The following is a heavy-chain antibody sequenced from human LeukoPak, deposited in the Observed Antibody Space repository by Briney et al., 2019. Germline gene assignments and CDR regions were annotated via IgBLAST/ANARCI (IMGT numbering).Heavy chain of an antibody. Sequence: SETLSLTCTVSGGSVSRSPYYWGWIRQPPGKGLEWIGSIYHSGSTYYNPSLKSRVTISVDTSKNQFSLKLSSVTAADTAVYYCARGRIAAAGKDYWGQGTLVTVSS. J-gene: IGHJ4*02. V-gene: IGHV4-39*07. D-gene: IGHD6-13*01. CDR2: IYHSGST. CDR1: GGSVSRSPYY. CDR3: ARGRIAAAGKDY.